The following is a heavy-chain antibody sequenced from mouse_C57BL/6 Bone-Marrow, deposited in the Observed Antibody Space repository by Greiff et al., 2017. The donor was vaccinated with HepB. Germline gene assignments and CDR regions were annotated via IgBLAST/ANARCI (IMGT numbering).Heavy chain of an antibody. Sequence: VQLQQPGAELVKPGASVKLSCKASGYTFTSYWMHWVKQRPIQGLEWIGNIDPSDSETHYNQKFKDKATLTVDKSSSTAYMQLSSLTSEDSAVYYCAREEDGYSLDYWGQGTTLTVSS. D-gene: IGHD2-3*01. CDR2: IDPSDSET. CDR1: GYTFTSYW. J-gene: IGHJ2*01. V-gene: IGHV1-52*01. CDR3: AREEDGYSLDY.